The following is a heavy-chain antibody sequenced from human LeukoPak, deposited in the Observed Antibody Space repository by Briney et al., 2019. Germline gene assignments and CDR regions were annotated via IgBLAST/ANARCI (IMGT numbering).Heavy chain of an antibody. CDR2: VSGSGYAT. CDR1: GFSVSSYE. V-gene: IGHV3-48*03. Sequence: GGSLRLSCAASGFSVSSYEMDWVRQAPGKGLEWVSHVSGSGYATSYADSVKGRFTISRDNSKNTLDLQMNSLRAEDTAVYHCARDGGSYLQPTDYWGQGTLVAVSS. D-gene: IGHD1-26*01. J-gene: IGHJ4*02. CDR3: ARDGGSYLQPTDY.